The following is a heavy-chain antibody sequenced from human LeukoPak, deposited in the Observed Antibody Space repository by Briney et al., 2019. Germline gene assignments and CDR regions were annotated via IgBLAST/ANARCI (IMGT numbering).Heavy chain of an antibody. J-gene: IGHJ6*01. CDR2: ISYDGNNK. D-gene: IGHD3-9*01. Sequence: GGSLRLSCAASGFTFNSYGIHWVRQAAGKGLEWVAVISYDGNNKYYTDSVKGRFTISRDNSKNTLYLQMISLRAEDTAVYYCAKDSRGGGILTGYDYFYRMDGWGQGTKVTGPS. V-gene: IGHV3-30*18. CDR1: GFTFNSYG. CDR3: AKDSRGGGILTGYDYFYRMDG.